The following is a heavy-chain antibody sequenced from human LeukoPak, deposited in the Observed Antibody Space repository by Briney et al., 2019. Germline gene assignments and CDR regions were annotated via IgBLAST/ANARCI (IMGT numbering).Heavy chain of an antibody. CDR2: INHSGST. CDR3: ARGKHLNYFDY. J-gene: IGHJ4*02. V-gene: IGHV4-34*01. Sequence: KPSETLSLTCAVYGGSFSGYYWSWIRQPPGKGLEWIGEINHSGSTNYNPSLKSRVTISVDTSKNQFSLKLSSVTAADTAVYYCARGKHLNYFDYWGQGTLVTVSS. CDR1: GGSFSGYY.